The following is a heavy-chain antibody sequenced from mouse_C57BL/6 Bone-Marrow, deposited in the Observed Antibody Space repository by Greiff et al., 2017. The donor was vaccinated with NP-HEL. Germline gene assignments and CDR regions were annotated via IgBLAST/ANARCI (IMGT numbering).Heavy chain of an antibody. CDR1: GYTFTSYL. D-gene: IGHD1-1*01. CDR2: IDPNSGGT. J-gene: IGHJ2*01. Sequence: QVQLQQPGAELVKPGASVKLSCKASGYTFTSYLMHWVKQRPGRGLEWIGRIDPNSGGTKYNEKFKSKATLTVDKPTSTAYMQLNSLTSEETAVYYCARYYYGSSSVDYWGQGPTLTVAA. V-gene: IGHV1-72*01. CDR3: ARYYYGSSSVDY.